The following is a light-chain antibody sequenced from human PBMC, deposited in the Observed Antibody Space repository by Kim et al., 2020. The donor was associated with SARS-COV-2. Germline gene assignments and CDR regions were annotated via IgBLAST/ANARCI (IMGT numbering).Light chain of an antibody. CDR2: YDS. CDR3: QVWDSSSDHPYV. Sequence: PVKPAGITCGGNNIVSKSVPWYQQKPGQAPVLVIYYDSDRPSGIPERFSGSNSGNTATLTISRVEAGDEADYYCQVWDSSSDHPYVFGTGTKVTVL. V-gene: IGLV3-21*04. J-gene: IGLJ1*01. CDR1: NIVSKS.